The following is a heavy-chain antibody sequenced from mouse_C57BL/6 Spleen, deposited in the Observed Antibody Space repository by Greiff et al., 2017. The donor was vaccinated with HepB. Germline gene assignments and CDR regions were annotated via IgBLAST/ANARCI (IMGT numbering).Heavy chain of an antibody. D-gene: IGHD1-1*01. CDR2: IYPGDGDT. CDR3: ARDDYYYGSSYGYFDV. Sequence: VQLQQSGPELVKPGASVKISCKASGYAFSSSWMNWVKQRPGKGLEWIGRIYPGDGDTNYNGKFKGKATLTADKSSSTAYMQLSSLTSEDSAVYFCARDDYYYGSSYGYFDVWGTGTTVTVSS. CDR1: GYAFSSSW. J-gene: IGHJ1*03. V-gene: IGHV1-82*01.